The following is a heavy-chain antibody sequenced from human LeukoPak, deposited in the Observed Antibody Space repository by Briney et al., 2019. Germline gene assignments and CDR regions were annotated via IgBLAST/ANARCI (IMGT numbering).Heavy chain of an antibody. V-gene: IGHV3-53*01. CDR2: IYSGGST. CDR3: AREQPPGVYFDY. CDR1: GSTVSSNY. D-gene: IGHD3-10*01. Sequence: GGSLRLSCAASGSTVSSNYMSWVRQAPGKGLEWVSIIYSGGSTYYADSVKGRFTISRDNSKNTLYLQMNSLRAEDTAVYYCAREQPPGVYFDYWGQGTLVTVSS. J-gene: IGHJ4*02.